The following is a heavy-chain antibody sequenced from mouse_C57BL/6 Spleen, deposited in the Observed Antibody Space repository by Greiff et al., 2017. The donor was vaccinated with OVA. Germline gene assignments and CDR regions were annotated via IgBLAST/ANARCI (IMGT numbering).Heavy chain of an antibody. D-gene: IGHD2-5*01. J-gene: IGHJ1*03. V-gene: IGHV14-4*01. Sequence: EVQLQQSGAELVRPGASVKLSCTASGFNIKDDYMHWVKQRPEQGLEWIGWIDPENGDTEYASKFQGKATITADTSSNTAYLQLRSLTSEDTAVYYCTTDSNWYFDVWGTGTTVTVSS. CDR3: TTDSNWYFDV. CDR2: IDPENGDT. CDR1: GFNIKDDY.